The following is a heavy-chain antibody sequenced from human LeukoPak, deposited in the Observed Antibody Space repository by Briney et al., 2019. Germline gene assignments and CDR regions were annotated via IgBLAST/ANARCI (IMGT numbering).Heavy chain of an antibody. CDR1: GFTFDDYA. J-gene: IGHJ4*02. Sequence: GGSLRLSCAASGFTFDDYAMHWVRQAPGKGLEWVSGISWNSGSIGYADSVKGRFTISRDNAKNSLYLQMNSLRAEDTALYYWAKVYSSSSGPYDYWGQGTLVTVSS. D-gene: IGHD6-13*01. CDR3: AKVYSSSSGPYDY. V-gene: IGHV3-9*01. CDR2: ISWNSGSI.